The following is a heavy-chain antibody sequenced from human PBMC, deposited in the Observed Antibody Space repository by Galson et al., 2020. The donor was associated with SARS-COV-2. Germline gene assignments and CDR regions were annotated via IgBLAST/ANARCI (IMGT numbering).Heavy chain of an antibody. V-gene: IGHV3-7*01. CDR3: VTVPYTSSWLFDY. CDR1: GFTFSNYL. CDR2: IKKDGSDA. Sequence: GGSLRLSCEASGFTFSNYLMSWVRQAPGKGLEWVANIKKDGSDAYYVDSVKGQFTISRDNAKNLVYLQMNSLRVEDTAVYYCVTVPYTSSWLFDYWGQGTLVTVSS. D-gene: IGHD6-13*01. J-gene: IGHJ4*02.